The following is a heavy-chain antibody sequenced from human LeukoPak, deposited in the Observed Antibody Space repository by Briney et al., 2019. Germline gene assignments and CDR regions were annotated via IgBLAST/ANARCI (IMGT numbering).Heavy chain of an antibody. V-gene: IGHV1-8*03. D-gene: IGHD3-10*01. J-gene: IGHJ5*02. Sequence: ASVKVSCKASGYTFTSYDINWVRQATGQGLEWMGWMNPNSGNTGYAQKFQGRVTITRNTSISTAYMELSSLRSEGTAVYYCARGGYMVRGVIIPNWFDPWGQGTLVTVSS. CDR3: ARGGYMVRGVIIPNWFDP. CDR2: MNPNSGNT. CDR1: GYTFTSYD.